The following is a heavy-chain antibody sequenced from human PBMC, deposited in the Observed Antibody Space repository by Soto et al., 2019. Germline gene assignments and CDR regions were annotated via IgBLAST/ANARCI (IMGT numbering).Heavy chain of an antibody. CDR1: GYTFTNYA. CDR3: ARGFCGGGDCYYYNDY. CDR2: INAGNGNT. Sequence: ASVKVSCKASGYTFTNYAIHWVRQAPGERLEWMGWINAGNGNTKYSQNFQGRVTITRDTSASTAYMELTSLRFEDTAMYYCARGFCGGGDCYYYNDYWGQGALVTVSS. V-gene: IGHV1-3*01. D-gene: IGHD2-21*02. J-gene: IGHJ4*02.